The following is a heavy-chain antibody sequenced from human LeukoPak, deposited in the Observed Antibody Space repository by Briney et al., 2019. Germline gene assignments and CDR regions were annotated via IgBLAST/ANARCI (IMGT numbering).Heavy chain of an antibody. CDR2: IYHSGST. CDR1: GGSISGSNW. V-gene: IGHV4-4*02. CDR3: ARGGSGFDI. Sequence: SETLSLTCAVSGGSISGSNWWSWVRQSAGKGLEWIGEIYHSGSTNYNPSLKSRITISVDKSKNLFSLKLSSVTAADAGVYHCARGGSGFDIWGQGTKVTVSS. D-gene: IGHD3-16*01. J-gene: IGHJ3*02.